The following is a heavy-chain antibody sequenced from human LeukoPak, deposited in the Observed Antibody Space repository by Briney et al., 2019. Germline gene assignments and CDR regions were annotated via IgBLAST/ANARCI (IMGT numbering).Heavy chain of an antibody. V-gene: IGHV3-21*06. J-gene: IGHJ4*02. CDR3: SWLALAAAGTDY. CDR1: GFTFSSDT. CDR2: ISSSSSHI. D-gene: IGHD6-13*01. Sequence: GGSLRLSCAASGFTFSSDTMNWVRQAPGKGLEWGSSISSSSSHIHYADSVKGRFTISRDNAKNSLYLQMESLRVEDTAVYYCSWLALAAAGTDYWGQGTLVSVSS.